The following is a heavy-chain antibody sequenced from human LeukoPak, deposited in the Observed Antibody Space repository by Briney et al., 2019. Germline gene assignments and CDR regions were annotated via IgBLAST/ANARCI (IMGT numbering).Heavy chain of an antibody. CDR2: IKQDGSAK. V-gene: IGHV3-7*01. CDR3: ARDGCSSTSCYPNYYYYGMDV. CDR1: GFTFSSYW. D-gene: IGHD2-2*01. J-gene: IGHJ6*04. Sequence: GGSLRLSCAASGFTFSSYWMSWVRQAPGKGLEWVANIKQDGSAKDYVDAVKGRFTISRDNAKNSLYLQMNSLRAEDTAVYYCARDGCSSTSCYPNYYYYGMDVWGKGTTVTVSS.